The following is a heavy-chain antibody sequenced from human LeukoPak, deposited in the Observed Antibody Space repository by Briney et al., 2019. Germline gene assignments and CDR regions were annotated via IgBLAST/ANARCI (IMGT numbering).Heavy chain of an antibody. V-gene: IGHV3-33*06. CDR2: IWYDGSNK. Sequence: GGSLRLSCAASGFTFSSYGMHWVRQAPGKGLEWVAVIWYDGSNKYYADSVKGRFTISRDNSKNTLYLQMNSLRAEDTAVYYCAKTRAYYYYYMDVWGKETTVTVSS. CDR3: AKTRAYYYYYMDV. J-gene: IGHJ6*03. CDR1: GFTFSSYG.